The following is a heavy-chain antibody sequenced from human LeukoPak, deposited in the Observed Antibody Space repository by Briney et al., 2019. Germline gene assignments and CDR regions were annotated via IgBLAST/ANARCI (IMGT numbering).Heavy chain of an antibody. CDR2: VIPIFGTA. Sequence: SVKVSCKASGGTFSSYAISWVRQAPGQGLEWMGRVIPIFGTANYAQKFQGRVTITTDESTSTAYMELSSLRSEDTAVYYCARHQYYYDSSGYYYGAFDIWGQGTMVTVSS. D-gene: IGHD3-22*01. CDR1: GGTFSSYA. J-gene: IGHJ3*02. V-gene: IGHV1-69*05. CDR3: ARHQYYYDSSGYYYGAFDI.